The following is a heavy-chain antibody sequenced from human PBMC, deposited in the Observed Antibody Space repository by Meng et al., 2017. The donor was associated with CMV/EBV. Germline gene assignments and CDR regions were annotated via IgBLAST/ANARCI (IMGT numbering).Heavy chain of an antibody. CDR1: GGSISSGDYY. D-gene: IGHD2-15*01. Sequence: VPPTESGPGLVNPSQTLSHTCTVSGGSISSGDYYWSWIRQPPGKGLEWIGYIYYSGSTYYNPSLKSRVTISVDTSKNQFSLKLSSVTAADTAVYCCARVYCSGGSCYGNWFDPWGQGTLVTVSS. CDR3: ARVYCSGGSCYGNWFDP. J-gene: IGHJ5*02. CDR2: IYYSGST. V-gene: IGHV4-30-4*08.